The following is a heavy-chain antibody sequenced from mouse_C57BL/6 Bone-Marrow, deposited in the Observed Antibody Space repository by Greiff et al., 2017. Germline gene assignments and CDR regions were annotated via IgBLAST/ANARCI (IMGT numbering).Heavy chain of an antibody. CDR3: ARSGYYGYDGAY. CDR1: GYTFTSYW. D-gene: IGHD2-2*01. Sequence: VQLQQPGAELVKPGASVKMSCKASGYTFTSYWITWVKQRPGQGLEWIGDIYPGSGSTNYNEKFKSKATLAVDTSSSTAYMQLSSLTSEDSAVYYCARSGYYGYDGAYWGQGTLVTVSA. CDR2: IYPGSGST. J-gene: IGHJ3*01. V-gene: IGHV1-55*01.